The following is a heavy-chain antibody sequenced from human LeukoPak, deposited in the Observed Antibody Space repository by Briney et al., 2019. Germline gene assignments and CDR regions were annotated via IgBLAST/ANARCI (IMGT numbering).Heavy chain of an antibody. CDR2: IRPDGSST. J-gene: IGHJ4*02. CDR3: AAGRSGSNGLWNF. D-gene: IGHD1-26*01. V-gene: IGHV3-74*01. CDR1: GFTFNTYW. Sequence: GGFLRLSCAASGFTFNTYWMHWVRQAPGKGLVWVSRIRPDGSSTNYADAVKGRFTISRDNAKNTVYLQMNSLRVEDTAVYYCAAGRSGSNGLWNFWGQGTLVTVSS.